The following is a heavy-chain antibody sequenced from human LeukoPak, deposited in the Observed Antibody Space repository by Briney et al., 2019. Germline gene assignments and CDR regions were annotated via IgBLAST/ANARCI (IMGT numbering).Heavy chain of an antibody. V-gene: IGHV3-11*04. CDR3: ARGSGFRIAARPFDC. Sequence: PGGSLRLSCAASGFTFSDYYMSWIRQAPGKGLEWVSYISSSGSTIYYADSVKGRFTISRDNAKNSLYLQMNSLSTEDTAVYYCARGSGFRIAARPFDCWGQGTLVTVSS. D-gene: IGHD6-6*01. CDR1: GFTFSDYY. J-gene: IGHJ4*02. CDR2: ISSSGSTI.